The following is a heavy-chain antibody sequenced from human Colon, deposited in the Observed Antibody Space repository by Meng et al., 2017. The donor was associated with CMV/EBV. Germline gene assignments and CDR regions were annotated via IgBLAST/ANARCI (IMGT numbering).Heavy chain of an antibody. CDR2: ISSSSSYI. CDR3: AREGGPDPYYYYGMDV. V-gene: IGHV3-11*06. D-gene: IGHD2-15*01. Sequence: GESLKISCVASGFSLSDHYMAWIRQAPGKGLEWVSSISSSSSYIYYADSVKGRFTISRDNAKNSLYLQMNSLRAEDTAVYYCAREGGPDPYYYYGMDVWGQGTTVTVSS. J-gene: IGHJ6*02. CDR1: GFSLSDHY.